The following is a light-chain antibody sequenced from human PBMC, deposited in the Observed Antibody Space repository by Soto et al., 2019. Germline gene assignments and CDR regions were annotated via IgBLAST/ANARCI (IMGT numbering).Light chain of an antibody. Sequence: QSALAQPASVSGSPGQSITISCTGTSSDVGYFDYVSWYQQHPGKAPKLMIFDVSDRSSGVSDRFSGSQSGNTASLTISGLQAENEADYLRSLYPSGSPHVVFAGGPKVTVL. V-gene: IGLV2-14*03. CDR1: SSDVGYFDY. J-gene: IGLJ3*02. CDR3: SLYPSGSPHVV. CDR2: DVS.